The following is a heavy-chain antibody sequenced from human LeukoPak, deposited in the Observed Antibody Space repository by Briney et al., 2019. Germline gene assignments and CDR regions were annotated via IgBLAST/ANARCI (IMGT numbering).Heavy chain of an antibody. J-gene: IGHJ5*02. CDR3: ARDSTGVRGVIITFWFDP. CDR2: INAYNGDT. CDR1: NYTFTSYG. V-gene: IGHV1-18*01. D-gene: IGHD3-10*01. Sequence: GASVKVSCKASNYTFTSYGISWVRQAPGQGLEWMAWINAYNGDTNYAQKLQGRVTMTTDTSTSTAYMELRSLRSDDTAVYYCARDSTGVRGVIITFWFDPWGQGTLVTVSS.